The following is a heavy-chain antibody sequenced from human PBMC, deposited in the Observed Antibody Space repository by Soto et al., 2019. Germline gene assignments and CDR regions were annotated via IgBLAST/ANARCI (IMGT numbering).Heavy chain of an antibody. D-gene: IGHD2-15*01. J-gene: IGHJ4*02. V-gene: IGHV3-53*01. CDR3: AKVNVVVVAATFEYEYYFDY. Sequence: GVSLRLSCVASGFTVSNNYMSWVRQAPGRGLEWVSAISNTGSTYYAGSVKGRSTISRDSSTNTLYLEVNSLRADDTAVYYCAKVNVVVVAATFEYEYYFDYWGQGTLVTVSS. CDR1: GFTVSNNY. CDR2: ISNTGST.